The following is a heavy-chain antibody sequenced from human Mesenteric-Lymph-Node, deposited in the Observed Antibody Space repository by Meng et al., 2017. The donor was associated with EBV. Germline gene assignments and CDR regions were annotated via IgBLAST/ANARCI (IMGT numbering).Heavy chain of an antibody. Sequence: QVQLVQSESELKEPGASVKVPCQPSGYTFISYAMNWVRQAPGQGLEWMGWINTNTGDPTYAQGFTGRFVFSLDTSVSTAYLQISNLKTEDTAVYYCARDFYDSTADIYSFDYWGPGTLVTVSA. V-gene: IGHV7-4-1*02. CDR2: INTNTGDP. J-gene: IGHJ4*02. CDR1: GYTFISYA. CDR3: ARDFYDSTADIYSFDY. D-gene: IGHD3-22*01.